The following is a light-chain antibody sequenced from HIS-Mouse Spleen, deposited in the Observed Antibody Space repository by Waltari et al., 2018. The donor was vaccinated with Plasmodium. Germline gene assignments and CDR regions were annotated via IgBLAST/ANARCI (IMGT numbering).Light chain of an antibody. V-gene: IGLV2-14*03. J-gene: IGLJ2*01. CDR1: SSDVGGYNY. Sequence: QSALTQPASVSGSPGQSITISCTGTSSDVGGYNYVYWYQQHPGKAPKLMIYDVSNRPSGGSNRFSGSKSGNTASLTISGLQAEDEADYYCSSYTSSSTVVFGGGTKLTVL. CDR3: SSYTSSSTVV. CDR2: DVS.